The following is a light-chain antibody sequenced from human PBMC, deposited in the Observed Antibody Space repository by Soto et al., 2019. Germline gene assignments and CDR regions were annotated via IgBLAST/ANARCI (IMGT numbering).Light chain of an antibody. CDR1: QSISSW. CDR2: KAS. CDR3: HQCNSYPWR. Sequence: DIQMTQSRSTLSASVGDRATITCRAGQSISSWLAWFQKKPGKAPKGLSYKASSLESGVPSRFSGSASRTEFTLPISRLQPDDFTAYYCHQCNSYPWRFGQGTKVEIK. J-gene: IGKJ1*01. V-gene: IGKV1-5*03.